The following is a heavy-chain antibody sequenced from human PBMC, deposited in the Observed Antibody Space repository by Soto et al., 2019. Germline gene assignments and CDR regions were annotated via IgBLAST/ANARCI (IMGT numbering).Heavy chain of an antibody. CDR1: GGSISSGGYY. CDR2: IYYSGST. J-gene: IGHJ6*02. V-gene: IGHV4-31*01. D-gene: IGHD2-15*01. CDR3: ARGLNCSGGICYSYYYYYGMDV. Sequence: SETLSLTCTVSGGSISSGGYYWSWIRQHPGQGLEWIGYIYYSGSTYSNPSLKSLVTISVDTSKNQFPLKLSSGTAADTAVYYCARGLNCSGGICYSYYYYYGMDVWGQGTTVTVS.